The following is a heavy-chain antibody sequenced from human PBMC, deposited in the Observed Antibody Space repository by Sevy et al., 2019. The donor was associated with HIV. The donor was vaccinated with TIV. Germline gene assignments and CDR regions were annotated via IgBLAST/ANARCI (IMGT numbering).Heavy chain of an antibody. D-gene: IGHD2-21*01. CDR3: AKDINRGCDGVNCYSYYYYFYGLDV. CDR2: ISWNSRNI. J-gene: IGHJ6*02. CDR1: GFPFNDHA. V-gene: IGHV3-9*01. Sequence: GGSLRLSCAASGFPFNDHAMHWVRQVPGKGLEWVSGISWNSRNIGYADSVKGRFTISRDKARHFVCLEMISLRPEDTAFYYCAKDINRGCDGVNCYSYYYYFYGLDVWGQGTTVTVSS.